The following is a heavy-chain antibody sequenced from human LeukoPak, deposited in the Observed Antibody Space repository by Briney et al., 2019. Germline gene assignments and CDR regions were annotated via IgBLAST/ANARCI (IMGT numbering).Heavy chain of an antibody. Sequence: PGGSLRLSCAASGFTFSSYAMSWVRQAPGKGLEWVSGISWNSGSIGYADSVKGRFTISRDNAKNSLYLQMNSLRAEDTALYYCAKDSSSTSDYWGQGTLVTVSS. V-gene: IGHV3-9*01. CDR3: AKDSSSTSDY. J-gene: IGHJ4*02. CDR2: ISWNSGSI. D-gene: IGHD6-6*01. CDR1: GFTFSSYA.